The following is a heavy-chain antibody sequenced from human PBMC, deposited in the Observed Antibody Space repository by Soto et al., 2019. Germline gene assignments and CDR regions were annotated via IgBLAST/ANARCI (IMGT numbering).Heavy chain of an antibody. J-gene: IGHJ4*02. D-gene: IGHD3-10*01. V-gene: IGHV5-51*01. CDR3: ARHPLSHGSGRSFDY. Sequence: XECLNSSCKGSGYSFTSYWIGWVRQMPGKGLEWMGIIYPGDSDTRYSPSFQGQVTISADKSISTAYLQWSSLKASDTAMYYCARHPLSHGSGRSFDYWGRGTLVTVS. CDR2: IYPGDSDT. CDR1: GYSFTSYW.